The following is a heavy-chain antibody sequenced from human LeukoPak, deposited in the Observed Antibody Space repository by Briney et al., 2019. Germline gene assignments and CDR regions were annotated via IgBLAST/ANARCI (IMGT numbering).Heavy chain of an antibody. J-gene: IGHJ6*03. CDR1: GGTFSSYA. V-gene: IGHV1-69*05. D-gene: IGHD2-15*01. CDR3: AISDGYYYYMDV. CDR2: IIPIFGTA. Sequence: SVKVSCKASGGTFSSYAIIWVRQAPGQGLEWMGGIIPIFGTANYAQKFQGRVTITTDESTSTAYMELSSLRSEDTAVYYCAISDGYYYYMDVWGKGTTVPVSS.